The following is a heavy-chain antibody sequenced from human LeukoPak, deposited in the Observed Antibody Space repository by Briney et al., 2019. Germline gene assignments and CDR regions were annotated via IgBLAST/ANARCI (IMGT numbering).Heavy chain of an antibody. D-gene: IGHD6-19*01. J-gene: IGHJ4*02. Sequence: SETLSLTCTVSGGSISSYYWSWIRQPPGKGLEWIGYIYYSGSTNYNPSLKSRVTISVDTSKNQFSLKLSSVTAADTAVYYCARVSFGSGWYYSDYWGQGTLVTVSS. CDR3: ARVSFGSGWYYSDY. CDR2: IYYSGST. CDR1: GGSISSYY. V-gene: IGHV4-59*01.